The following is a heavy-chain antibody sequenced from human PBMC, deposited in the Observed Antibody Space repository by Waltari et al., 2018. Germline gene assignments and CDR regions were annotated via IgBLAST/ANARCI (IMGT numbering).Heavy chain of an antibody. D-gene: IGHD4-17*01. CDR2: IYHSGST. J-gene: IGHJ4*02. CDR1: GYSIRRGYY. Sequence: QVQLQESGPGLVKPSETLSLTCAVSGYSIRRGYYWGWIRQPPGKGLEWIGSIYHSGSTYYNPPLKSRVTISVDTSKNQFSLKLSSVTAADTAVYYCASLRTTTVTTGWGQGTLVTVSS. V-gene: IGHV4-38-2*01. CDR3: ASLRTTTVTTG.